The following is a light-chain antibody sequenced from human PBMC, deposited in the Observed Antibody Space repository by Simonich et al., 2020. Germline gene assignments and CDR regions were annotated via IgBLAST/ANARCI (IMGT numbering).Light chain of an antibody. CDR1: QGISHS. Sequence: DIQMNQSPSSLSASVGDKVTITCRASQGISHSLAWYQQKPGKAPKLLLYAASRLESVVPSRFSGSGSGTDYTLTISSLQPEDFATYYCQQYYSTPYTFGQGTKLEIK. J-gene: IGKJ2*01. V-gene: IGKV1-NL1*01. CDR2: AAS. CDR3: QQYYSTPYT.